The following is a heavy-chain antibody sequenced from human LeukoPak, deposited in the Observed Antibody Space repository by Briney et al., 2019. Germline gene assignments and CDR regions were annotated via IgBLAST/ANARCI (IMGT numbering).Heavy chain of an antibody. V-gene: IGHV3-7*01. D-gene: IGHD5-24*01. CDR3: ARDAGRDGYNYLFDY. J-gene: IGHJ4*02. CDR1: GFTFSDYW. CDR2: IKQDGSEK. Sequence: PGGSLRLSCAASGFTFSDYWMGWVRQAPGRGLEWVANIKQDGSEKYYGESVRGRITISRDNAKNSVYLQMDRLRAEDTAVYYCARDAGRDGYNYLFDYWGQGTLVTVSS.